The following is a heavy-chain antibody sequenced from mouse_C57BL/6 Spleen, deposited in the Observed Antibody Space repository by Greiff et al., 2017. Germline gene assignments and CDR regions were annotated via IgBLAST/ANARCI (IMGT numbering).Heavy chain of an antibody. J-gene: IGHJ2*01. CDR3: ARGGSLFDY. CDR1: GYTFTSYW. Sequence: QVQLQQPGAELVMPGASVKLSCKASGYTFTSYWMHWVKQRPGQGLEWIGEIDPSDSYTNYNQKFKGKSTLTVDKSSSTAYMQLSSLTSEDSAVYYCARGGSLFDYWGQGTTLTVSS. V-gene: IGHV1-69*01. CDR2: IDPSDSYT.